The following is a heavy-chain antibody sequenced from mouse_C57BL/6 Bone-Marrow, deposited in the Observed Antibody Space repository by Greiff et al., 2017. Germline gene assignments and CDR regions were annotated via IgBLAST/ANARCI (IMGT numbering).Heavy chain of an antibody. V-gene: IGHV1-56*01. CDR2: IFPGSGST. J-gene: IGHJ1*03. CDR1: GYTFTSHW. Sequence: VQLQQSGPELVRPGASVKISCKAPGYTFTSHWMQWVRQRPGQGLEWIGEIFPGSGSTYYNAKFKGKATLTVDTSSSTAYMQLSSLTSEDSAVYFCARSNYGNLYWYFDVWGTGTTVTVSS. CDR3: ARSNYGNLYWYFDV. D-gene: IGHD2-1*01.